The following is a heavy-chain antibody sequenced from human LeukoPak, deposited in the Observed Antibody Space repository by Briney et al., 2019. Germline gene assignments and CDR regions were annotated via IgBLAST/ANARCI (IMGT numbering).Heavy chain of an antibody. CDR2: IKEDGSEK. J-gene: IGHJ4*02. D-gene: IGHD1-26*01. V-gene: IGHV3-7*01. CDR1: GFTFSVYW. CDR3: ASTSWELPDY. Sequence: PGGSLRLSCAASGFTFSVYWMSWVRQAPGKGLEWLANIKEDGSEKYYLDSVKGRFTISRDSAKNSLYLQMNSLRAEDTAVYYCASTSWELPDYWGQGTLVTVSS.